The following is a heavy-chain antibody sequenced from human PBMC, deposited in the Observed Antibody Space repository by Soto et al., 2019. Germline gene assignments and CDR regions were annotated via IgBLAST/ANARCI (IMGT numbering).Heavy chain of an antibody. Sequence: SVKVSCKASGGTFSSYTISWVRQAPGQGLEWMGRIIPILGIANYAQKFQGRVTITADKSTSTAYMELSSLRSEDTAVYYCARERAEDFWSGLYYFDYWGQGTLVTVSS. CDR3: ARERAEDFWSGLYYFDY. J-gene: IGHJ4*02. CDR1: GGTFSSYT. V-gene: IGHV1-69*04. CDR2: IIPILGIA. D-gene: IGHD3-3*01.